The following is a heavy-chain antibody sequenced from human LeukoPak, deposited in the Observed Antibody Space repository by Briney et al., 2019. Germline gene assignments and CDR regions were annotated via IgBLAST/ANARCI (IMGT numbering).Heavy chain of an antibody. CDR2: INPNSCDT. D-gene: IGHD2-2*01. J-gene: IGHJ6*03. CDR1: VYTFTYYY. CDR3: ARGLVPRYYYYMDV. Sequence: GASVTVSFKSSVYTFTYYYLHWVGQAPGQGLEWMGWINPNSCDTKYAQKFQGSFTITRDTSISTAYIELNRLRSDDTAVYYCARGLVPRYYYYMDVWGKGTTVTVSS. V-gene: IGHV1-2*02.